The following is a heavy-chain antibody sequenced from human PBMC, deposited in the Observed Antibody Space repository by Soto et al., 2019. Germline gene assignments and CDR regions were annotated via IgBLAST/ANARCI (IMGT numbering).Heavy chain of an antibody. J-gene: IGHJ4*02. D-gene: IGHD3-16*01. CDR2: INPSGGST. V-gene: IGHV1-46*01. CDR1: GYTFTSYY. CDR3: AKVGGDY. Sequence: QVQLVQSGAEAKKPGASVKVSCKASGYTFTSYYMHWVRQAPGQGLEWMGIINPSGGSTSYAQKFKDRVTMTRDTSTTTVYMELSSLRAEDTAVDYCAKVGGDYWGQGTLVTVSS.